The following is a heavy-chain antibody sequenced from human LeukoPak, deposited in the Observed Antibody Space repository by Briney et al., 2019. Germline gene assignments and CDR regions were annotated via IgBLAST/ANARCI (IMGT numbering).Heavy chain of an antibody. D-gene: IGHD2-15*01. V-gene: IGHV5-51*01. CDR1: GYRFSNYW. CDR2: IYPADSDI. CDR3: ARQEYCSGGSCYTWFDP. Sequence: GESLKISCKGSGYRFSNYWIGWVRHMPGKGLEWMGMIYPADSDIRYSPSFQGQVTISADKSISTAYLQWSSLKASDTAMYYCARQEYCSGGSCYTWFDPWGKGTLVTVSS. J-gene: IGHJ5*02.